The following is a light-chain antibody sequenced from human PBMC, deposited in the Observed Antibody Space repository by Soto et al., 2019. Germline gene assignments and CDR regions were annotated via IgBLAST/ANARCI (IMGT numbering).Light chain of an antibody. CDR2: DAS. CDR1: QSISTY. J-gene: IGKJ4*01. V-gene: IGKV3-11*01. CDR3: QQGGS. Sequence: EIGLTQSPATLSLSPGEGATLSCRASQSISTYLAWYQQKPGQAPRLLIYDASNRATGVPARFSGSGSGTDFPLTISSLEPEDFAVYYCQQGGSFGGGTQVEIK.